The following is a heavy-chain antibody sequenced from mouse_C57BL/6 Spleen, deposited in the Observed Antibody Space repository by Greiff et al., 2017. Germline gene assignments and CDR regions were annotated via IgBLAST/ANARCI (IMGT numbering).Heavy chain of an antibody. D-gene: IGHD1-1*01. Sequence: QVQLQQPGAELVKPGASVKLSCKASGYTFTSYWMHWVKQRPGQGLEWIGMIHPNSGSTNYNEKFKSKATLTVDKSSSTAYMQLSSLTSEDSAVYYCARGIITTVVATDCDYWGQGTTLTVSS. V-gene: IGHV1-64*01. J-gene: IGHJ2*01. CDR2: IHPNSGST. CDR1: GYTFTSYW. CDR3: ARGIITTVVATDCDY.